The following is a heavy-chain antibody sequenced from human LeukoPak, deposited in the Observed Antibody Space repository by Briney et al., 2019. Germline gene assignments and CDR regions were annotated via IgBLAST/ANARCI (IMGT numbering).Heavy chain of an antibody. D-gene: IGHD2/OR15-2a*01. Sequence: GGSLRLSCAASGFTFSSYCMHWVRQAPGKGLVWVSRINSDGSSTSYADSVKGRFTISRDNAKNTLYLQMNSLRAEDTAVYYCAREGSRVLFDPWGQGTLVTVSS. J-gene: IGHJ5*02. V-gene: IGHV3-74*01. CDR2: INSDGSST. CDR1: GFTFSSYC. CDR3: AREGSRVLFDP.